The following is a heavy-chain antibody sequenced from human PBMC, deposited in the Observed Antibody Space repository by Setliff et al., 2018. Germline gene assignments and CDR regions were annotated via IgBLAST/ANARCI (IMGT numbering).Heavy chain of an antibody. Sequence: SVKVSCKDSVGSFSSYAIIWVRQAPGQGLGLMGGIIPAFTTANYAPNFHDRLRITADESISTAYMELSSLRSEDTAVYYCARGPDSSSWYAADWFDPWGQGTLVTVSS. CDR2: IIPAFTTA. D-gene: IGHD6-13*01. CDR1: VGSFSSYA. CDR3: ARGPDSSSWYAADWFDP. V-gene: IGHV1-69*13. J-gene: IGHJ5*02.